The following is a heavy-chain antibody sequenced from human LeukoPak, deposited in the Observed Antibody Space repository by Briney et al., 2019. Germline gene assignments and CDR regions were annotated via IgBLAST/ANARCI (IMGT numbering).Heavy chain of an antibody. CDR3: ARRWYSSTRNNYYYYYMDV. CDR2: IKQDGSEK. D-gene: IGHD6-13*01. Sequence: GGSLRLSCAASGFTFSTYWMSWVRQAPGKGLEWVANIKQDGSEKYYVDSVKGRFTISRDNAKNSLYLQMNSLRAKDTAVYYCARRWYSSTRNNYYYYYMDVWGKGTTVTVSS. CDR1: GFTFSTYW. V-gene: IGHV3-7*01. J-gene: IGHJ6*03.